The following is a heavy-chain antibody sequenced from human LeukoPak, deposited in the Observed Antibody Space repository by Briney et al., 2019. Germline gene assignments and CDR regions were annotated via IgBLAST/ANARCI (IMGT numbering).Heavy chain of an antibody. Sequence: PSETLSLTCTVSNGSISGYYWSWIRQPAGKGLEWIGRIYTSGSTNYNPSLKSRVTMSVDTSKNQFFLKLTSVTAADTAIYHCARIRDSSGYYLGAFDIWGKGTTVTVSS. CDR3: ARIRDSSGYYLGAFDI. CDR2: IYTSGST. J-gene: IGHJ3*02. V-gene: IGHV4-4*07. D-gene: IGHD3-22*01. CDR1: NGSISGYY.